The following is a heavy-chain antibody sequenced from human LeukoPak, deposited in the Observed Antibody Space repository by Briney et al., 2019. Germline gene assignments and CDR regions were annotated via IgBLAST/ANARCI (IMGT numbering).Heavy chain of an antibody. CDR2: IYYSGST. CDR1: GGSISSYY. CDR3: ASMVRYYFDY. J-gene: IGHJ4*02. Sequence: SETLSLTCTVPGGSISSYYWSWIRQPPGKGLEWIGYIYYSGSTNYNPSLKSRVTISVDTSKNQFSLKLSSVTAADTAVYYCASMVRYYFDYWGQGTLVTVSS. V-gene: IGHV4-59*01. D-gene: IGHD3-10*01.